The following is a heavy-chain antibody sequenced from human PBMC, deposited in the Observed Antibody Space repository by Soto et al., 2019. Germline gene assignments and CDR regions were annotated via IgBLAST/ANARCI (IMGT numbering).Heavy chain of an antibody. CDR2: INPNNGAT. J-gene: IGHJ5*02. V-gene: IGHV1-2*02. CDR3: ASHDPGARFDP. D-gene: IGHD1-1*01. Sequence: QVQLVQSGAEVKKPGASVKVSCKAPRYIFTAYFMHWVRQAPGQGLVWMGWINPNNGATHYGLSFQGRVTMTRDTSISTAYMELSSPRSDDTAVYYCASHDPGARFDPWGQGTLVIVSS. CDR1: RYIFTAYF.